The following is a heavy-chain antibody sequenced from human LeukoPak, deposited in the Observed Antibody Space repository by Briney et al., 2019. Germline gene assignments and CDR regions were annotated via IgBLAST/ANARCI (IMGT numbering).Heavy chain of an antibody. CDR3: ARVPYYYGSGSYYYFDY. D-gene: IGHD3-10*01. J-gene: IGHJ4*02. CDR2: IYYSGST. CDR1: GGSISSYY. Sequence: SETLSLTCTVSGGSISSYYWSWIRQPPGKGLEWIGYIYYSGSTNYNPSLKSRVTISVDTSKNQFSLKLSSVTAADTAVYYCARVPYYYGSGSYYYFDYWGQGTLVTVSS. V-gene: IGHV4-59*08.